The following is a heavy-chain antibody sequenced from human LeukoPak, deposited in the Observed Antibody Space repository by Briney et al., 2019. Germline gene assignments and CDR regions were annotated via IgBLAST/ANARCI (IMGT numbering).Heavy chain of an antibody. CDR3: AKDRSGGTFDY. Sequence: GRSLRLSCAASGFTFDDYAMHWVRQAPGKGLEWVSGISWNSGSIGYADSVKGRFTISRDNAKNSLYLQMNSLRAEDTALYYCAKDRSGGTFDYWGQGTLVTVSS. J-gene: IGHJ4*02. V-gene: IGHV3-9*01. CDR1: GFTFDDYA. CDR2: ISWNSGSI. D-gene: IGHD2-15*01.